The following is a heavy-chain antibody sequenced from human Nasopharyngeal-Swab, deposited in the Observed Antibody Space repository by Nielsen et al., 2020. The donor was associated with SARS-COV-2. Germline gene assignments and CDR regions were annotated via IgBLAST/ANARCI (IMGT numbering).Heavy chain of an antibody. Sequence: ESLKISCAVYGGSLSDYYWNWIRQSPNRGLEFIGEINRRGSTDYNPSLKSRVSISVDPSKNQFSLRLTSVTAADTAVYYCTRGVFPKHSFDYWGQGTPVTVPS. CDR3: TRGVFPKHSFDY. CDR1: GGSLSDYY. CDR2: INRRGST. V-gene: IGHV4-34*01. J-gene: IGHJ4*02.